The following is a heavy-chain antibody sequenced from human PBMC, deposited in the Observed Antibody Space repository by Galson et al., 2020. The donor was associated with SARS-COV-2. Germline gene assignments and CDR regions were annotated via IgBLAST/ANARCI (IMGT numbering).Heavy chain of an antibody. Sequence: GESLKISRAASGFTFSTYAMHWVRQAPGKGLEWMAIISFDGANKYYADSVKGRFTISRDNSKNTLYLQMNSLRAEDTAVCYCARGDGYGSPFDYWGQGTLVTVSS. CDR2: ISFDGANK. CDR1: GFTFSTYA. V-gene: IGHV3-30-3*01. CDR3: ARGDGYGSPFDY. D-gene: IGHD5-18*01. J-gene: IGHJ4*02.